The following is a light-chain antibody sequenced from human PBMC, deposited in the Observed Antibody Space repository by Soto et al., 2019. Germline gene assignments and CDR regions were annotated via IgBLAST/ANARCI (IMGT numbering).Light chain of an antibody. J-gene: IGLJ3*02. V-gene: IGLV1-40*01. Sequence: QSVLTQPPSVSGAPGQRVTISCTGSSSNIGAGYDVHWYQQLPGTAPKLLIYGNSHRPSGVPDRFSGSKSGTSASLAITGLQAEDEADYYCQAYDGSLSGSVFGGGTKVTVL. CDR2: GNS. CDR1: SSNIGAGYD. CDR3: QAYDGSLSGSV.